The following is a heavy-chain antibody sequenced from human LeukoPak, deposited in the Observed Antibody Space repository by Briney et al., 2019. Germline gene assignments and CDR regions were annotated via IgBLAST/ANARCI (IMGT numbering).Heavy chain of an antibody. CDR3: ARGLQIGFLEY. V-gene: IGHV3-23*01. J-gene: IGHJ4*02. CDR1: GFTFSTFA. CDR2: IFPSGGEI. Sequence: GGSLRLSCAASGFTFSTFAMIWVRQPPGKGLEWVSSIFPSGGEIHYADSVRGRFTISRDNSKSTLSLQMNSLRAEDTAVYYCARGLQIGFLEYWGQGTLVTVSS. D-gene: IGHD4-11*01.